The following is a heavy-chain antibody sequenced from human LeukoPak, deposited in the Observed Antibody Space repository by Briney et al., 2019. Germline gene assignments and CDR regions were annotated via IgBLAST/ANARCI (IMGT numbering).Heavy chain of an antibody. Sequence: RWASVKVSCKASGYTFTGYYMHWVRQAPGQGLEWMGRINPNSGGTNYAQKFQGRVTMTRDTSISTAYMEQSRLRSDDTAVYYCARELDPHYFDYWGQGTLVTVSS. V-gene: IGHV1-2*06. CDR2: INPNSGGT. J-gene: IGHJ4*02. CDR3: ARELDPHYFDY. D-gene: IGHD6-6*01. CDR1: GYTFTGYY.